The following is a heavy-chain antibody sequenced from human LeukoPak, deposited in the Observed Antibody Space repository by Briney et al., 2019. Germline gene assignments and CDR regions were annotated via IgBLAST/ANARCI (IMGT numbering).Heavy chain of an antibody. CDR3: AKGYYFDILSGYSSLDS. Sequence: GGSLRLSCAASGFTFSRYSMHWVRQAPGKGLVWVSHVDSDGSGTDYADSVKGRFTISRDDSKNTLYLQMNSLRAEDTAAYYCAKGYYFDILSGYSSLDSWGQGTLVTVSS. CDR1: GFTFSRYS. J-gene: IGHJ4*02. CDR2: VDSDGSGT. V-gene: IGHV3-74*01. D-gene: IGHD3-9*01.